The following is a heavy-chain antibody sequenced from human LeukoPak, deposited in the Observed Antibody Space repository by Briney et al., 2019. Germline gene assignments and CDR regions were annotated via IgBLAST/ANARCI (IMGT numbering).Heavy chain of an antibody. CDR2: VVPMFGIR. D-gene: IGHD5-12*01. V-gene: IGHV1-69*04. CDR3: ATEPSRSYSFDHLDF. J-gene: IGHJ4*02. CDR1: GGTFSSYA. Sequence: VASVKVSCKASGGTFSSYAISWVRQAPGQGLEWMGRVVPMFGIRNYPQTFRGRVNITADKATNTVYMELRSLRAEDTAIYYCATEPSRSYSFDHLDFWGLGTPVTVSS.